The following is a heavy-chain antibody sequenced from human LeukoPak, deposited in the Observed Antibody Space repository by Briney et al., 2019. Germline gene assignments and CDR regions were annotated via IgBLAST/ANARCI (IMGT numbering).Heavy chain of an antibody. CDR3: AREVVVVPAARGATRRNNWFDP. CDR2: ISYDGSNK. J-gene: IGHJ5*02. Sequence: GRSLRLSCAASGFTFSSYAMHWVRQAPGKGLEWVAVISYDGSNKYYADSVKGRFTISRDNSKNTLYLQMNSLRAEDTAVYYCAREVVVVPAARGATRRNNWFDPWGQGTLVTVSS. CDR1: GFTFSSYA. V-gene: IGHV3-30*04. D-gene: IGHD2-2*01.